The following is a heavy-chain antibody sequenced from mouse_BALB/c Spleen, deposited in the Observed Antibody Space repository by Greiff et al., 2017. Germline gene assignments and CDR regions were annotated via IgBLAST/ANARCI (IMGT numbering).Heavy chain of an antibody. CDR1: GYTFTDYN. J-gene: IGHJ1*01. Sequence: VQLKQSGPELVKPGASVKISCKASGYTFTDYNMHWVKQSHGKSLEWIGYIYPYNGGTGYNQKFKSKATLTVDNSSSTAYMELRSLTSEDSAVYYCARFITTVVAWYFDVWGAGTTVTVSS. D-gene: IGHD1-1*01. CDR3: ARFITTVVAWYFDV. V-gene: IGHV1S29*02. CDR2: IYPYNGGT.